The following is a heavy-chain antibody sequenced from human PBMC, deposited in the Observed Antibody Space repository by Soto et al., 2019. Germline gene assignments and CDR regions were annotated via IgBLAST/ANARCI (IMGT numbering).Heavy chain of an antibody. J-gene: IGHJ4*02. CDR2: IYHSGST. D-gene: IGHD5-18*01. CDR1: GGSISSSNW. Sequence: SETLSLTCAVSGGSISSSNWWGWVRQPPGKGLEWIGEIYHSGSTNYNPSLKSRVTISVDKSKNQFSLKLSSVTAADTAVYYCARVPGYSYGYKYFDYWGQGTLVTVSS. CDR3: ARVPGYSYGYKYFDY. V-gene: IGHV4-4*02.